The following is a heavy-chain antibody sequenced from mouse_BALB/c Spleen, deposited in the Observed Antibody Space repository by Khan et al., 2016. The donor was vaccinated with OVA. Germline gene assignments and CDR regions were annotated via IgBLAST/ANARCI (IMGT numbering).Heavy chain of an antibody. CDR2: IWGGGST. D-gene: IGHD1-1*01. Sequence: QVQLKESGPGLVAPSQSLSITCTVSGFSLTDYGVSWIRQPPGKGLEWLGAIWGGGSTYYNSALKSRLSISKDNYKSQVFLKMNSLQIDDTAMYYCAKEDYGSSSFDYWGQGTTLTVSS. V-gene: IGHV2-6-5*01. CDR1: GFSLTDYG. CDR3: AKEDYGSSSFDY. J-gene: IGHJ2*01.